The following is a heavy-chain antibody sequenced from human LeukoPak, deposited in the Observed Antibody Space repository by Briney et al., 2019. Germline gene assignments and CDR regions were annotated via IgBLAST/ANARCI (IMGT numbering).Heavy chain of an antibody. J-gene: IGHJ4*02. V-gene: IGHV3-23*01. Sequence: TGGSLRLSCAASGFTFSSYGMSWVRQAPGKGLEWVSAISGSGGSTYYTDSVKGRFTISRDNSKNTLYLQMNSLRAEDTAVYYCAKTVLWYYFDYWGQGTLVTVSS. CDR3: AKTVLWYYFDY. D-gene: IGHD2-8*02. CDR1: GFTFSSYG. CDR2: ISGSGGST.